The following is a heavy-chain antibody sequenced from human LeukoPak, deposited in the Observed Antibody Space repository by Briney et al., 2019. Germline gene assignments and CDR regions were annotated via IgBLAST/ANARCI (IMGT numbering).Heavy chain of an antibody. D-gene: IGHD3-10*01. V-gene: IGHV1-2*02. CDR2: INPNSGGT. J-gene: IGHJ6*03. CDR3: ARLGGSGTLYYYYYYRDV. CDR1: GYTFTGYY. Sequence: ASVKVSCKASGYTFTGYYMHWVRQAPGQGLEWMGWINPNSGGTNYAQKFQGRVTMTRDTSISTAYMELSRLRSDDTAGYYGARLGGSGTLYYYYYYRDVWGKGTTVTVSS.